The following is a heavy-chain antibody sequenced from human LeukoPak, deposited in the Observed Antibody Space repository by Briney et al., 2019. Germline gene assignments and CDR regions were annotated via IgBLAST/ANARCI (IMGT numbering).Heavy chain of an antibody. CDR2: INPNSGGT. D-gene: IGHD2-21*02. CDR3: ARDPHPLTYCGGDCYSSYFDP. CDR1: GYTFTGYY. Sequence: ASVKVSCKASGYTFTGYYMHWVRQAPGQGLEWMGWINPNSGGTNYAQKFQGRVTMTRDTSISTAYMELSRLRSDDTAVYYCARDPHPLTYCGGDCYSSYFDPWGPGTLVIVSS. V-gene: IGHV1-2*02. J-gene: IGHJ5*02.